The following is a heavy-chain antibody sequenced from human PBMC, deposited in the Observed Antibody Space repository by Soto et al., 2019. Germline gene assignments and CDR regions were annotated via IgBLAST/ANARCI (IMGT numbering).Heavy chain of an antibody. CDR1: GFTFSSYW. J-gene: IGHJ4*02. V-gene: IGHV3-7*01. CDR2: IQEDGNEK. D-gene: IGHD2-21*01. CDR3: ARRAYCGSGACPPFEY. Sequence: GGSLRLSCAGSGFTFSSYWMSWVRQAPGKGLEWVANIQEDGNEKYYVDSVKGRFTISRDNAKNSLYLQMNSLRAEDTAVYYCARRAYCGSGACPPFEYWGQGTPVTVSS.